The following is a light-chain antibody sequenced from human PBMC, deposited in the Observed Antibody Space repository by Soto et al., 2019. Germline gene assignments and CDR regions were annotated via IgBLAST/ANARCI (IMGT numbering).Light chain of an antibody. CDR1: SSDVGGYNY. V-gene: IGLV2-11*01. J-gene: IGLJ2*01. CDR2: DVS. CDR3: CSYARSYTLV. Sequence: QSALTHPRSVSGSPGQSVTISCTGTSSDVGGYNYVSWYQQHPGKAPKVMIYDVSKRPSGVPDRFSGSKSDNTASLTISGLQDEDEADYYCCSYARSYTLVFGGGTKLTVL.